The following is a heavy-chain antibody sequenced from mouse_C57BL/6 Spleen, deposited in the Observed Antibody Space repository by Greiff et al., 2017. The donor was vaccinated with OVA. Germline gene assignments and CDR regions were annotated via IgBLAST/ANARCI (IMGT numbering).Heavy chain of an antibody. J-gene: IGHJ4*01. CDR1: GYTFTDYY. Sequence: EVKLQQSGPELVKPGASVKISCKASGYTFTDYYMNWVKQSHGKSLEWIGDINPNNGGTSYNQKFKGKATLTVDKSSSTAYMELRSLTSEDSAVYYCARGGYGSSYYAMDYWGQGTSVTVSS. CDR2: INPNNGGT. CDR3: ARGGYGSSYYAMDY. V-gene: IGHV1-26*01. D-gene: IGHD1-1*01.